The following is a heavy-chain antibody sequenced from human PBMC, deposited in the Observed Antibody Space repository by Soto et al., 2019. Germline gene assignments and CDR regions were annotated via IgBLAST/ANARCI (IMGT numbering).Heavy chain of an antibody. D-gene: IGHD2-15*01. J-gene: IGHJ4*01. Sequence: DVQVLESGGGLVQPEGSLRLSCAASGFTFSSYAMGWVRQGPGKGLEWVAVVSIGGSTHYADSVRGRFTISRDNSKNTLSLQINSLTAEDTAVYFCAKRRGAGGHFDYWGHGAVVTVSS. V-gene: IGHV3-23*01. CDR2: VSIGGST. CDR1: GFTFSSYA. CDR3: AKRRGAGGHFDY.